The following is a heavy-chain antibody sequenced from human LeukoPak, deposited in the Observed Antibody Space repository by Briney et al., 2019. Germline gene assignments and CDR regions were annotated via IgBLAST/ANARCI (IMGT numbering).Heavy chain of an antibody. CDR3: AKIPLDSSDLDY. J-gene: IGHJ4*02. CDR1: GFTFSSYG. D-gene: IGHD6-19*01. CDR2: IWYDGSNK. V-gene: IGHV3-33*06. Sequence: PGXXLRLSCAASGFTFSSYGMHWVRQAPGKGLEWVAVIWYDGSNKYYADSVKGRFTISRDNSKNTLYLQMNSLRAEDTAVYYCAKIPLDSSDLDYWGQGTLVTVSS.